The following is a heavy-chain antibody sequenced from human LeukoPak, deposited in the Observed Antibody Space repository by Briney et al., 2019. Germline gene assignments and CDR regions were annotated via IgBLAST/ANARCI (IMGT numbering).Heavy chain of an antibody. V-gene: IGHV3-30*02. J-gene: IGHJ4*02. Sequence: GGSLRLSCAASGFTFSSYGMHWVRQAPGKGLEWVAFIRYDGSNKYYADSVKGRFTISRDNSKNTLYLQMNSLRAEDTAVYYCAKDRDWSSSCPDYWGQGTLVTVSS. CDR3: AKDRDWSSSCPDY. CDR1: GFTFSSYG. CDR2: IRYDGSNK. D-gene: IGHD6-13*01.